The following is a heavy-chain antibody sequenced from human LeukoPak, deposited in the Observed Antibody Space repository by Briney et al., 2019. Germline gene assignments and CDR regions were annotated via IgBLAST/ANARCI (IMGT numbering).Heavy chain of an antibody. D-gene: IGHD5-18*01. V-gene: IGHV1-8*03. J-gene: IGHJ4*02. Sequence: ASVKVSCKASGYTFTSYDINWVRQATGQGLEWMGWMNPNSGNTGYAQKFQGRVTITRNTSISTAYMELSSLRSEGTAVYYCARFGYSYGTDYWGQGTLVTVSS. CDR3: ARFGYSYGTDY. CDR1: GYTFTSYD. CDR2: MNPNSGNT.